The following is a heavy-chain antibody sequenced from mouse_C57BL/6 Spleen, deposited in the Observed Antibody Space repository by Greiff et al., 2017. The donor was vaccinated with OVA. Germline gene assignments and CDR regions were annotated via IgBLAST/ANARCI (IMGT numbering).Heavy chain of an antibody. D-gene: IGHD2-3*01. CDR1: GYTITGYW. J-gene: IGHJ2*01. CDR2: IYPRSGNT. Sequence: QVQLKESGAELMKPGASVKLSCKATGYTITGYWIEWVKQRPGHGLEWIGEIYPRSGNTYYNEKFKGKATLTAEKSSSTSYMELRSLTSEDSAVYFCARCDGPYYFDYWGQGTTLTVSS. CDR3: ARCDGPYYFDY. V-gene: IGHV1-9*01.